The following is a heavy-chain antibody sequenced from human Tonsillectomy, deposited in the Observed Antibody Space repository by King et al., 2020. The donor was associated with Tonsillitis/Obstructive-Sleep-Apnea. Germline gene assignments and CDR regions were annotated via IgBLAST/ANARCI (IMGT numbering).Heavy chain of an antibody. J-gene: IGHJ4*02. CDR1: GFTFSNYA. CDR2: ISYDGSNK. D-gene: IGHD2-21*01. Sequence: VQLVESGGGVVQPGRSLRLSCAASGFTFSNYAIHWVRQAPGKGLEWVAVISYDGSNKYYADSVKGRFTISRDNSKNTLYLQMNSLRAEDTAVDYCARGDGIVVVIASSFDYWGQGTLVTVSS. CDR3: ARGDGIVVVIASSFDY. V-gene: IGHV3-30*04.